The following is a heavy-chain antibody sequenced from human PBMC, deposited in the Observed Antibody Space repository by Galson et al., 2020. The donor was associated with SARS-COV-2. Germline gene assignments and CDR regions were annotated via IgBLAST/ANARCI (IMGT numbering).Heavy chain of an antibody. CDR3: ARAGGATKVGWVDP. CDR2: IYYSGTT. CDR1: GASINSANYY. D-gene: IGHD3-16*01. Sequence: SETLSLTCNVSGASINSANYYWSWIRQPPGKDLEWIGDIYYSGTTYYNPSLKSRVSISVDTSKNQFSLKLTSVTAADTAVYYCARAGGATKVGWVDPWGQGTLVIVSS. V-gene: IGHV4-30-4*08. J-gene: IGHJ5*02.